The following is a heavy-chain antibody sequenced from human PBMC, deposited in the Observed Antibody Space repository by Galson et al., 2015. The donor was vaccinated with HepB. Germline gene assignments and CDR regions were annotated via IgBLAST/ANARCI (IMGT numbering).Heavy chain of an antibody. CDR3: AKDVMSSSFPYGVDV. CDR1: GFTFSGYT. V-gene: IGHV3-23*01. Sequence: SLRLSCAASGFTFSGYTMTWVRQTPRRGLEWVTSIGASDNSTFYADSVKGRFTISRDNSKNTLYLQMDSLRVEDTALYYCAKDVMSSSFPYGVDVWVQGTTVTVSS. J-gene: IGHJ6*02. D-gene: IGHD6-13*01. CDR2: IGASDNST.